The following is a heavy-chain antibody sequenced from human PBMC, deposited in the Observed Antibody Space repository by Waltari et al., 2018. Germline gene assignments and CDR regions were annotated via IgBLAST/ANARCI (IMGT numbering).Heavy chain of an antibody. CDR2: MSYRGAT. Sequence: QLQLQESGPGLVKPSETLSLTCSVSGVSITTTRHYWGWIRQPPGQGLEWIGTMSYRGATYSSPSLKSRFTISRDTSKNQLSLRLGSVTAADTAVYYCATYIGASVGTAAYDVWGQGTMVTVSA. D-gene: IGHD5-12*01. CDR3: ATYIGASVGTAAYDV. J-gene: IGHJ3*01. V-gene: IGHV4-39*01. CDR1: GVSITTTRHY.